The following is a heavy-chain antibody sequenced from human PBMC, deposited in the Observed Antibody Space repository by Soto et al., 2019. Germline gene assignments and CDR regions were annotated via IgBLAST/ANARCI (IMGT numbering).Heavy chain of an antibody. CDR2: ISYDGSNK. J-gene: IGHJ4*02. CDR3: ARVWRQYCSGGSCYGGGFDY. D-gene: IGHD2-15*01. Sequence: QVQLVESGGGVVQPGRSLRLSCAASGFTFSSYAMHWVRQAPGKGLEWMAVISYDGSNKYYADSVKGRFTISRDNSKNTLYLQMSSLRAEDTAVYYCARVWRQYCSGGSCYGGGFDYWGQGTLVTVSS. CDR1: GFTFSSYA. V-gene: IGHV3-30-3*01.